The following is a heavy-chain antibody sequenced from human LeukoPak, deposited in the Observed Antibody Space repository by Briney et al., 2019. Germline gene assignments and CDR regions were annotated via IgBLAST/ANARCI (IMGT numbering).Heavy chain of an antibody. Sequence: ASVKVSCKASGYSFSGYYIHWVRQAPGQGLEWMGWINPKSGGTQFKENFQGRVTMTRDSSISTAYLELSGLRSDDTAIYYCARADFLYTGLAVATATRYTRMVTWFDPWEQGTLVTVSS. J-gene: IGHJ5*02. V-gene: IGHV1-2*02. CDR2: INPKSGGT. CDR1: GYSFSGYY. D-gene: IGHD2-2*02. CDR3: ARADFLYTGLAVATATRYTRMVTWFDP.